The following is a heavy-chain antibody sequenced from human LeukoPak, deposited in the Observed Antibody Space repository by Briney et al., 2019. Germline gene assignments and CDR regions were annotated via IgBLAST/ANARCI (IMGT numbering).Heavy chain of an antibody. CDR3: ARAFHGSYSSFDY. J-gene: IGHJ4*02. D-gene: IGHD1-26*01. CDR2: IYYSGST. Sequence: SETLSLTCTVSGGSISSYYWSWIRQPPGKGLEWIGYIYYSGSTNYNPSLKSRVTISVDTSKNQFSLKLSSVTAADTAVYYCARAFHGSYSSFDYWGQGTLVTVSS. CDR1: GGSISSYY. V-gene: IGHV4-59*01.